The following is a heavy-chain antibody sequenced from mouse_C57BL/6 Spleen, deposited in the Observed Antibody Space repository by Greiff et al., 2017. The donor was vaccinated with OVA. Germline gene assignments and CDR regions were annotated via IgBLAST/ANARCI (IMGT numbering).Heavy chain of an antibody. D-gene: IGHD2-12*01. Sequence: VQLQQSGAELARPGASVKLSCKASGYTFTSYGISWVKQSTGQGLEWIGEIYPRSGNTYYNEKFKGKATLTAAKSSSTAYMELRSLTSEDSAVYFCARRDYIECYWYFDVWGTGTTVTVSS. V-gene: IGHV1-81*01. CDR3: ARRDYIECYWYFDV. CDR2: IYPRSGNT. J-gene: IGHJ1*03. CDR1: GYTFTSYG.